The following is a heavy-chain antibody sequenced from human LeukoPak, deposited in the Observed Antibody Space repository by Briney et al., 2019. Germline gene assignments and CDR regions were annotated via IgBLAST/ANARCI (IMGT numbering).Heavy chain of an antibody. CDR2: IGTAGDT. Sequence: GGSLRLSCAASGFTFSSYAMSWVRQAPGKGLEWVSAIGTAGDTYYPGSVKGRFTISRENAKNSLYLQMNSLRAGDTAVYYCARSDYYDSSGYYGAFDIWGQGTVVTVSS. CDR1: GFTFSSYA. CDR3: ARSDYYDSSGYYGAFDI. J-gene: IGHJ3*02. V-gene: IGHV3-13*01. D-gene: IGHD3-22*01.